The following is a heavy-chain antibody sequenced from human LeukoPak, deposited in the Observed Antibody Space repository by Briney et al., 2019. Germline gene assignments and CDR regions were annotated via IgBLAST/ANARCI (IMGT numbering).Heavy chain of an antibody. CDR2: INLVGLT. V-gene: IGHV4-34*01. J-gene: IGHJ5*02. D-gene: IGHD6-19*01. CDR3: ARDSSGWYHWFDP. Sequence: SETLSLTCGVSGVSVSSYSWSWIRQPPGKGLEWIGEINLVGLTNYNPSLKSRVTISEDTSKNQFSLKLSSVTAADTAVYYCARDSSGWYHWFDPWGQGTLVTVSS. CDR1: GVSVSSYS.